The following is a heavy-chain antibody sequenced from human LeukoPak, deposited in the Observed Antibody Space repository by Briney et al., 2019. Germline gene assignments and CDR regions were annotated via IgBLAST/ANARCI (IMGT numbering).Heavy chain of an antibody. V-gene: IGHV1-69*01. D-gene: IGHD1-26*01. CDR3: ASTLEGGSYYVLYYFDY. CDR2: IIPIFGTA. CDR1: GGTFSSYA. J-gene: IGHJ4*02. Sequence: GASVKVSCKASGGTFSSYAISWVRQAPGQGLEWMGGIIPIFGTANYAQKFQGRVTITADESTSTAYMELSSLRSEDTAVYYCASTLEGGSYYVLYYFDYWGQGTLVTVSS.